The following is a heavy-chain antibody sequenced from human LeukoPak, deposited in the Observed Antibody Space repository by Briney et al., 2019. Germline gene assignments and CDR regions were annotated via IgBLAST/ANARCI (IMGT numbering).Heavy chain of an antibody. J-gene: IGHJ6*02. CDR3: ARSRRPFYYYGMHV. V-gene: IGHV1-2*02. CDR1: GYILSDYY. CDR2: IDPNSGGT. Sequence: SVKLSCKASGYILSDYYVHWIRQAPGPGLEWMGWIDPNSGGTHHAPNFQGRATMTRDSAISTVYLDLRRLTSDDTAIYYCARSRRPFYYYGMHVWGLGTSVTVSS.